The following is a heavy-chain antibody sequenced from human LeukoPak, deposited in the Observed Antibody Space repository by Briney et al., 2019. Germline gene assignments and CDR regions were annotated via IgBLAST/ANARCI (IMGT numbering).Heavy chain of an antibody. J-gene: IGHJ4*02. D-gene: IGHD2-15*01. CDR3: ATVGSGGSLDY. CDR1: GFIVNSYA. CDR2: ISSSSSFI. Sequence: TGGSLRLSCAASGFIVNSYAMSWVRQAPGKGLEWVSSISSSSSFIYYADSVKGRFTISRDNAKNSLYLQMDSLRAEDTAVYYCATVGSGGSLDYWGQGTLVTVSS. V-gene: IGHV3-21*01.